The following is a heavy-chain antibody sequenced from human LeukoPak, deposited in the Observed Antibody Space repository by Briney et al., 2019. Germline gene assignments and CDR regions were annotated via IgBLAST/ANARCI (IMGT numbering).Heavy chain of an antibody. CDR3: AKVTYYDFWSAFSH. CDR1: GFTFSSYG. V-gene: IGHV3-30*18. D-gene: IGHD3-3*01. Sequence: GGSLRLSCAASGFTFSSYGMHWVRQAPVKELEWVAVISYDGSNKYYADSVKGRFTISRDNSKNTLYLQMNSLRAEDTAVYYSAKVTYYDFWSAFSHWGQGTLVTVSS. CDR2: ISYDGSNK. J-gene: IGHJ1*01.